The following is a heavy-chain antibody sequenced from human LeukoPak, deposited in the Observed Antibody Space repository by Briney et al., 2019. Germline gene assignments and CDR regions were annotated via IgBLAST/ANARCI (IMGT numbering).Heavy chain of an antibody. CDR3: ARVVYSSSWYVDY. D-gene: IGHD6-13*01. J-gene: IGHJ4*02. CDR2: IYTSGST. Sequence: SETLSLTCIVSGGSLSSYYWSWIRQPAGKGLEWMGRIYTSGSTNYNPSLKSRVTMSVDTSKNQFSLKLSSVTAADTAVYYCARVVYSSSWYVDYWGQGTLVTVSS. CDR1: GGSLSSYY. V-gene: IGHV4-4*07.